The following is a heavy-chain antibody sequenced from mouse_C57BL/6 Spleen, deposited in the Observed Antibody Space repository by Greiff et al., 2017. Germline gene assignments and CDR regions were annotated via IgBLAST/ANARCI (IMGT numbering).Heavy chain of an antibody. Sequence: EVQGVESGGDLVKPGGSLKLSCAASGFTFSSYGMSWVRQTPDKRLEWVATISSGGSYTYYPDSVKGRFTISRDNAKNTLYLQMSSLKSEDTAMYYCARQGYYGSSRVYFDYWGQGTTLTVSS. CDR3: ARQGYYGSSRVYFDY. CDR1: GFTFSSYG. CDR2: ISSGGSYT. V-gene: IGHV5-6*01. J-gene: IGHJ2*01. D-gene: IGHD1-1*01.